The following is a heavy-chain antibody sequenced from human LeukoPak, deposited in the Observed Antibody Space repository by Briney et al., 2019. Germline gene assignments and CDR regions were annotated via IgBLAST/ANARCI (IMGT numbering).Heavy chain of an antibody. D-gene: IGHD3-3*01. J-gene: IGHJ4*02. CDR3: ARDTYDFWSGPNGFYFDY. CDR1: GFTFGDYA. CDR2: IDWNGGNI. Sequence: GRSLRLSCAASGFTFGDYAMHWVRQAPGKGLEWVSGIDWNGGNIGYADSVKGRFTISRDNAKNSLYLQMNSLRAEDTAVYYCARDTYDFWSGPNGFYFDYWGQGTLVTVSS. V-gene: IGHV3-9*01.